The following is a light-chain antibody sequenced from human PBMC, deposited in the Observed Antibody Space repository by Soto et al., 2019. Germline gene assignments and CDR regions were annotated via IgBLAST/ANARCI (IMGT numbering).Light chain of an antibody. J-gene: IGKJ1*01. CDR3: QQYGSSPLT. CDR1: QSVSSSY. CDR2: GAS. Sequence: DIVLTQSPVTLSLSPGERATLSCRASQSVSSSYLAWYQQKPGQAPRLLIYGASSRATGIPDRFSGSGSGTDFTLTISRLEPEDFAVYYCQQYGSSPLTFGQGTKVDIK. V-gene: IGKV3-20*01.